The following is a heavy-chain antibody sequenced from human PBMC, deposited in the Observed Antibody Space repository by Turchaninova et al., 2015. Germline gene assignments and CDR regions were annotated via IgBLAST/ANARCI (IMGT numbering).Heavy chain of an antibody. D-gene: IGHD3-16*02. CDR2: IYYDGAT. V-gene: IGHV4-61*01. CDR3: ARGEVSHLLN. J-gene: IGHJ4*02. CDR1: GGSVSSVSYY. Sequence: GPGLVKPSETVALTCTVSGGSVSSVSYYWTWIRQPPGKGLEFIGYIYYDGATNYNSSLRGRVTMSVDTSKNQFSLKVSSVTAADTAGYFCARGEVSHLLNWGQGTLVTVSS.